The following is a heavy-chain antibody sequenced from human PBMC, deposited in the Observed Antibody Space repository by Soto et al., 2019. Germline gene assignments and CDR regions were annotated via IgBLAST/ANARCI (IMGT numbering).Heavy chain of an antibody. V-gene: IGHV4-34*01. CDR1: GGSFSGYY. D-gene: IGHD4-17*01. CDR2: INHSGST. Sequence: SETLSLTCAVYGGSFSGYYWSWIRQPPGKGLEWIGEINHSGSTNYNPSLKSRVAISVDTSKNQFSLKLRSVTAADTAVYYCAILYPPYGDHPFLLAVWAQGTPVIVSS. J-gene: IGHJ4*02. CDR3: AILYPPYGDHPFLLAV.